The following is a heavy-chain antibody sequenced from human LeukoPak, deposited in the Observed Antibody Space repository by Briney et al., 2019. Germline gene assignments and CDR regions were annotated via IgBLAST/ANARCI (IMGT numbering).Heavy chain of an antibody. CDR1: GFTFRNHG. D-gene: IGHD3-22*01. V-gene: IGHV3-33*01. CDR3: VRAEPPSSGYN. CDR2: IWYDGSNK. J-gene: IGHJ4*02. Sequence: GGSLRLSCAASGFTFRNHGMYWVRQAPGKGLEWVAVIWYDGSNKYYGDSVKGRFTISRDNSKNSLYLQMDSLRVEDTAVYYCVRAEPPSSGYNWGQGTLVTVSS.